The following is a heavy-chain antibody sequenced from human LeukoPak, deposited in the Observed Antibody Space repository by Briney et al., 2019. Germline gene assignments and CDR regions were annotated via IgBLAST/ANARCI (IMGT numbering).Heavy chain of an antibody. V-gene: IGHV3-23*01. CDR2: ISGSGGST. Sequence: GGSLRLSCAASGFTFRSYTMSWVRQTPGKGLEWVSTISGSGGSTYLADSVKGRFTISRDNSKNTLYLQMNSLRGEDTAVYYCSKDVVTAVIWGQGTLVTVSS. D-gene: IGHD4-23*01. J-gene: IGHJ4*02. CDR3: SKDVVTAVI. CDR1: GFTFRSYT.